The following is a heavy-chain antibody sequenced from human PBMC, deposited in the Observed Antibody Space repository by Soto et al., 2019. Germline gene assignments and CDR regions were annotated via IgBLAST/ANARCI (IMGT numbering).Heavy chain of an antibody. Sequence: VQLLESGGGLVQPGGSLRLSCAASGFTFSSYAMSWVRQAPGKGLEWVSAISGSGGSTYYADSVKGRFTISRDNSKNTLYLQMNSLRAEDTAVYYCAKWGGLWFGELSLQNWFDPWGQGTLVTVSS. CDR3: AKWGGLWFGELSLQNWFDP. CDR2: ISGSGGST. D-gene: IGHD3-10*01. J-gene: IGHJ5*02. V-gene: IGHV3-23*01. CDR1: GFTFSSYA.